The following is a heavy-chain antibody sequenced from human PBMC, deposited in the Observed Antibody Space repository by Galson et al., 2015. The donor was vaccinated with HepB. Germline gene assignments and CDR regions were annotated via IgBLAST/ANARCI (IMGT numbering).Heavy chain of an antibody. CDR2: ISGGADAT. D-gene: IGHD2-2*01. V-gene: IGHV3-23*01. Sequence: SLRLSCAASGFTFSSYAMSWVHQAPGKGLEWVSTISGGADATYYADSVKGRFTISRDNSKNTLYLQMDGLRAEDTAVFFCAKYPLSSRRGVFDFWGQGTLVTVSS. CDR1: GFTFSSYA. J-gene: IGHJ4*02. CDR3: AKYPLSSRRGVFDF.